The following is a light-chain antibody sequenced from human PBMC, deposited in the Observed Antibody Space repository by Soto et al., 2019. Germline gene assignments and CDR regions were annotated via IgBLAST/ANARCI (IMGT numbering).Light chain of an antibody. CDR3: QQSSNWPRT. Sequence: EVVMTQSPATLSVSPGERVTLSCRASQFISKSLAWYQQRPGQPPRLLIYGASTRAAGISARFSGSGSGTEFTLTISSLQSEDFAVYYCQQSSNWPRTFGQGTKVDIK. CDR1: QFISKS. CDR2: GAS. V-gene: IGKV3-15*01. J-gene: IGKJ1*01.